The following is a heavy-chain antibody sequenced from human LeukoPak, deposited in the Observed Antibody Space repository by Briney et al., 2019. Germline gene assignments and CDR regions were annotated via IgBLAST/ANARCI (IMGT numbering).Heavy chain of an antibody. J-gene: IGHJ4*02. CDR2: IRYDGSNK. D-gene: IGHD5-12*01. CDR3: AKDAKGYSGYDAFSYYFDY. V-gene: IGHV3-30*02. Sequence: AGGSLRLSCAASGFTFSSYGMHWVRQAPGKGLEWVAFIRYDGSNKYYADSVKGRFTISRDNSKNTLYLRMNSLRAEDTAVYYCAKDAKGYSGYDAFSYYFDYWGQGTLVTVSS. CDR1: GFTFSSYG.